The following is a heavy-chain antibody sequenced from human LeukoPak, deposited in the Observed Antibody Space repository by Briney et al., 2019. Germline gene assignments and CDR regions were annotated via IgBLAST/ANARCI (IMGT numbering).Heavy chain of an antibody. V-gene: IGHV4-38-2*02. CDR3: ARPLTDPYWNDAFDI. J-gene: IGHJ3*02. CDR2: IYDSGST. D-gene: IGHD1-14*01. CDR1: GYSISSGYY. Sequence: SETLSLTCTVSGYSISSGYYWGLTRQPPGEGLEWVGSIYDSGSTYYNPSLKSRVTISGDTSKNQFSLKLSSVTAADTAVYYCARPLTDPYWNDAFDIWGQGTMVTVSS.